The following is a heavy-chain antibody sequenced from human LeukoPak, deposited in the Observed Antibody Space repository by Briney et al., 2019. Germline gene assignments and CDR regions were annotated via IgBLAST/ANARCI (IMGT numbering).Heavy chain of an antibody. CDR2: ISYDGSNK. V-gene: IGHV3-30*03. Sequence: GGSLRLSCAASGFTFSSYGMHWVRQAPGKGLEWVAVISYDGSNKYYVDSVKGRFTISRDNAKNSLYLQMNSLRAEDTAVYYCARDAAGAYYYYYYMDVWGKGTTVTVSS. CDR1: GFTFSSYG. CDR3: ARDAAGAYYYYYYMDV. D-gene: IGHD6-13*01. J-gene: IGHJ6*03.